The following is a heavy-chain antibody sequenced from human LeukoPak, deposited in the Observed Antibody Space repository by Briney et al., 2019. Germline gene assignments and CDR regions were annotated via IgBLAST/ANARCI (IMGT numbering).Heavy chain of an antibody. Sequence: ASVKVSCKVSGYTLTELSMHWVRQAPGKGLEWMGGFDPEVGETIYAQKFQGRVTMTEDTSTDTAYMELSSLRSEDTAVYYCATLDSSGWYSFDYWGQGTLVTVSS. V-gene: IGHV1-24*01. CDR3: ATLDSSGWYSFDY. D-gene: IGHD6-19*01. J-gene: IGHJ4*02. CDR2: FDPEVGET. CDR1: GYTLTELS.